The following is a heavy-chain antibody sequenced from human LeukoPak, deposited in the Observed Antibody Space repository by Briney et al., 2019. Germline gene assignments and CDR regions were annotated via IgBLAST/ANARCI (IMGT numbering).Heavy chain of an antibody. Sequence: SETLSLTCTVSGGSISSSSYYWGWIRQPPGKGLEWIGSIYYSGSTYYNPSLKSRVTISVDTSKNQFSLKLSSVTAADTAVYYRARDSIAAAGCDYWGQGTLVTVSS. V-gene: IGHV4-39*07. CDR3: ARDSIAAAGCDY. CDR2: IYYSGST. D-gene: IGHD6-13*01. J-gene: IGHJ4*02. CDR1: GGSISSSSYY.